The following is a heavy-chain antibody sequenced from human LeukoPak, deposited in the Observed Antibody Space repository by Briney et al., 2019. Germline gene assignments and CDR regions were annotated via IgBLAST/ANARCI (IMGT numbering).Heavy chain of an antibody. Sequence: GGSLRLPCAASGFTFSSYEMNWVRQAPGKGLEWVSYISSSGSTIYYADSVKGRFTISRDNAKNSLYLQMNSLRVEDTAVYYCAKSGERRRPYYFDYWGQGTLVTVSS. CDR1: GFTFSSYE. V-gene: IGHV3-48*03. D-gene: IGHD3-10*01. CDR2: ISSSGSTI. J-gene: IGHJ4*02. CDR3: AKSGERRRPYYFDY.